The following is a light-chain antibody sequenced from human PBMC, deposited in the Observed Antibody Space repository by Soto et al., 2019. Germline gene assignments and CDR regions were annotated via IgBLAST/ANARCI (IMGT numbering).Light chain of an antibody. Sequence: EIVMTQSPATLSVSPGERATLSCRASQRVSSNLAWYQQKPGQVPRLLIYGASTRATGIPARFSGSGSGTEFTLTISSLQSEDFAVYYCQQYNNWPITFGQGTRLEIK. CDR2: GAS. CDR1: QRVSSN. V-gene: IGKV3-15*01. CDR3: QQYNNWPIT. J-gene: IGKJ5*01.